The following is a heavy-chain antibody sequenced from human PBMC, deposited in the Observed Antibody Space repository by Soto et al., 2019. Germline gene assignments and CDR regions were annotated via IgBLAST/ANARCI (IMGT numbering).Heavy chain of an antibody. CDR1: GFTFSSYS. D-gene: IGHD3-9*01. Sequence: GGSLRLSCAASGFTFSSYSMNWVRQAPGKGLEWVSSISSNSSYIYYADSVKGRFTISRDNAKNSLHLQMNSLGAEDTAVYYCASKIVTPGYHYYDYWGQGTLVTVSS. CDR3: ASKIVTPGYHYYDY. J-gene: IGHJ4*02. V-gene: IGHV3-21*06. CDR2: ISSNSSYI.